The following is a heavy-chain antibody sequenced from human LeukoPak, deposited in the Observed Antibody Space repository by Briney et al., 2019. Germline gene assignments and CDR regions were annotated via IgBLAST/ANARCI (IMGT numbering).Heavy chain of an antibody. CDR1: GFTFSSYA. Sequence: TGGSLRLSCADSGFTFSSYAMNWVRQAPGKGLEWVSSISSSSRYIYYADSVKGRFTISRDNAKNSLYLQMNSLRAEDTAVYSCAQRPAAMKGEDYWGQGTLVTVSS. D-gene: IGHD2-2*01. CDR2: ISSSSRYI. V-gene: IGHV3-21*01. J-gene: IGHJ4*02. CDR3: AQRPAAMKGEDY.